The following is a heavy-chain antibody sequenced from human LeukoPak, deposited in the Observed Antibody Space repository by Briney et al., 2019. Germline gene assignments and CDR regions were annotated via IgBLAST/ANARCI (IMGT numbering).Heavy chain of an antibody. V-gene: IGHV4-61*01. J-gene: IGHJ4*02. CDR2: IYYSGST. D-gene: IGHD4-17*01. CDR1: GGSVSSGSYY. Sequence: PSETLSLTCTVPGGSVSSGSYYWSWIRQPPGKGLEWIGYIYYSGSTNYNPSLKSRVTISVDTSKNQFSLKLSSVTAADTAVYYCARDPVDGDYAPHVFRDWGQGTLVTVSS. CDR3: ARDPVDGDYAPHVFRD.